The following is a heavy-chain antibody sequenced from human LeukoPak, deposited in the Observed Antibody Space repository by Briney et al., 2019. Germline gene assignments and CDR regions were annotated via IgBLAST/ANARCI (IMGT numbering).Heavy chain of an antibody. D-gene: IGHD3-22*01. CDR3: ARDLSPLPPYYYDSSGQAGFDY. CDR2: ISSSSSYI. Sequence: GGSLRLSCAASGFTFSTYSMNWVRQAPGKGLEWVSSISSSSSYIYYAVSVKGRFTISRDNAKNSLYLQMNSLRAEDTAVYYCARDLSPLPPYYYDSSGQAGFDYWGQGTLVTVSS. J-gene: IGHJ4*02. V-gene: IGHV3-21*01. CDR1: GFTFSTYS.